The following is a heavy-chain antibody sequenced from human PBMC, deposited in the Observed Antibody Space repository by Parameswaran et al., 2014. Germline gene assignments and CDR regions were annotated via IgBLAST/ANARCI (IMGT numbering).Heavy chain of an antibody. V-gene: IGHV4-34*01. CDR3: ARGGDIVVVPAANFDP. Sequence: RWIRQPPGKGLEWIGEINHSGSTNYNPSLKSRVTISVDTSKNQFSLKLSSVTAADTAVYYCARGGDIVVVPAANFDPWGQGTLVTVSS. CDR2: INHSGST. J-gene: IGHJ5*02. D-gene: IGHD2-2*01.